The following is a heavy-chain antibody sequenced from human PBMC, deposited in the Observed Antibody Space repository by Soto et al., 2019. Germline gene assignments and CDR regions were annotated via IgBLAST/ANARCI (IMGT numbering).Heavy chain of an antibody. D-gene: IGHD2-2*02. J-gene: IGHJ5*02. Sequence: SETLSLTXAVSGSSVTNFYWGWIRQSPGKGLEWIGSVYPSGSTYNKPSLRSRINMSIDTSKNEVSLQVASVTAADTALYYCVAYTASRNWFDPWGQGTLVTVSS. V-gene: IGHV4-38-2*01. CDR3: VAYTASRNWFDP. CDR2: VYPSGST. CDR1: GSSVTNFY.